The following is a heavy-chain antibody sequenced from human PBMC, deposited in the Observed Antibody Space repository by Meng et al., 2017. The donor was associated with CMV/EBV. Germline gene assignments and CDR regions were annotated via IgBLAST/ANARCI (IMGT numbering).Heavy chain of an antibody. Sequence: EVHRAESGGGLVRPGGSLRLSCAASGFTFSDYWMHWVRQAPGAGPVWVSRIDTDGTVTSYAESVRGRFTISRDNSKNTLYLQMNDLRAGDSGVYYCVRDLVGNRDSWGHGTLVTVSS. CDR2: IDTDGTVT. CDR1: GFTFSDYW. CDR3: VRDLVGNRDS. V-gene: IGHV3-74*03. J-gene: IGHJ5*01. D-gene: IGHD1-14*01.